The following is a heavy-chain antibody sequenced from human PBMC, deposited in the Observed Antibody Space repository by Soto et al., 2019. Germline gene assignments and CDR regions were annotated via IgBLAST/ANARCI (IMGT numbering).Heavy chain of an antibody. D-gene: IGHD3-3*01. J-gene: IGHJ4*02. CDR1: GFLFSSYS. V-gene: IGHV3-21*01. CDR3: ARVHSDFWSGSPHSYFFDF. Sequence: WSLRLSCTGSGFLFSSYSMTWVRQAPGKGLEWVSSISGTGSYIYYADSVKGRFTISRDNTQKSLYLKLDSLGVEDTAVYYCARVHSDFWSGSPHSYFFDFWGQGTMVTVSS. CDR2: ISGTGSYI.